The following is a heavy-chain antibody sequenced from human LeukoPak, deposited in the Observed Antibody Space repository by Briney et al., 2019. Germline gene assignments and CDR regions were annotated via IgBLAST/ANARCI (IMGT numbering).Heavy chain of an antibody. CDR3: ARSAAGAGTSIHYYYYYGMDV. J-gene: IGHJ6*02. V-gene: IGHV1-46*01. CDR2: IIPSGGST. D-gene: IGHD6-13*01. Sequence: ASVKVSCKASGYTFTSYYMHWVRQAPGQGLEWMGIIIPSGGSTSYAQKFQGRVTMTRDTSTSTVYMELSSLRSEDTAVYYCARSAAGAGTSIHYYYYYGMDVWGQGTTVTVSS. CDR1: GYTFTSYY.